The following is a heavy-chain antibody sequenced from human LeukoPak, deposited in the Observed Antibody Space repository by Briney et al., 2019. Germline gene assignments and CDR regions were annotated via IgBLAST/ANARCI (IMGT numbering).Heavy chain of an antibody. CDR3: ARDRTGWYFDL. D-gene: IGHD3-10*01. CDR2: INDAGTTI. Sequence: PGGSLGLSCEASGFIFSDYSMNWVRQAPGKGLEWVSYINDAGTTIFHADSVRGRFTISRDDARDSLYLQMDSLRDDDTAVYYCARDRTGWYFDLWGRGTRVSVSS. V-gene: IGHV3-48*02. CDR1: GFIFSDYS. J-gene: IGHJ2*01.